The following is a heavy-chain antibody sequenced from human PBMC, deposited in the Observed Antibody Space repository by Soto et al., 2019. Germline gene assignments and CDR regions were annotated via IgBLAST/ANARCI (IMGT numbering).Heavy chain of an antibody. CDR2: ILGYNGDT. CDR3: GRVGSGSTPIDF. D-gene: IGHD6-25*01. V-gene: IGHV1-18*01. Sequence: SXKVCCEASGYAXTTYDMRLVRQAPGQGPEWIGWILGYNGDTNYAQRLQGRFTMTIDTYTSTAYMELRNLKSGDTAIYYCGRVGSGSTPIDFWGQGTLCTVSS. CDR1: GYAXTTYD. J-gene: IGHJ4*02.